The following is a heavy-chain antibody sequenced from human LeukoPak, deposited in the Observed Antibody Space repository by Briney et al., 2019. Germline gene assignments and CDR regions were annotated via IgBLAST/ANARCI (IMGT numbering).Heavy chain of an antibody. CDR1: GFTFSSCA. Sequence: SGGSLRLSCAASGFTFSSCAMNWVRQAPGKGLGWVSGISGSGDNTHHADSVKGRFTISRDNSKNTLYLHMNTLRAEDTAVYYCAKLLSDFWSYADYWGQGTLVTVSS. V-gene: IGHV3-23*01. D-gene: IGHD3-3*01. J-gene: IGHJ4*02. CDR2: ISGSGDNT. CDR3: AKLLSDFWSYADY.